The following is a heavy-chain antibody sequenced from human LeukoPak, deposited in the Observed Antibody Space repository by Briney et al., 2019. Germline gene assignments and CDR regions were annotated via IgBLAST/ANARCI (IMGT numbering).Heavy chain of an antibody. CDR3: ARDSGLDSFDY. J-gene: IGHJ4*02. Sequence: SETLSLTCTVSGGSISSGDYYWSWIRQPPGKGLEWIGYIYYSGSTYYNPSLKGRVTISVDTSKDQFSLKLSSVTAADTAVYYCARDSGLDSFDYWGQGTLVTVSS. D-gene: IGHD3-22*01. V-gene: IGHV4-30-4*08. CDR2: IYYSGST. CDR1: GGSISSGDYY.